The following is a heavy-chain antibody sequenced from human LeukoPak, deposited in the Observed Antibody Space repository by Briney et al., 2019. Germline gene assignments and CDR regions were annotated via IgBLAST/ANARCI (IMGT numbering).Heavy chain of an antibody. CDR2: INDDSSDI. CDR3: ARDTFQPGLIDS. V-gene: IGHV3-21*05. J-gene: IGHJ4*02. Sequence: PGGSLRLSCAASGFTLSLYAMNWVRQAPGKGLEWVSNINDDSSDIHYAGSVRGRFTISRDDARKTLYLQLSSLRVEDTAVYYCARDTFQPGLIDSWGQGTLVTVSS. D-gene: IGHD2-2*01. CDR1: GFTLSLYA.